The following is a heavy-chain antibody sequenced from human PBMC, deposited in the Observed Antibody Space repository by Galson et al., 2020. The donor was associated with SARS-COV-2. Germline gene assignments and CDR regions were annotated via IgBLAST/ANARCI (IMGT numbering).Heavy chain of an antibody. D-gene: IGHD2-8*01. CDR2: FDPEDGET. Sequence: ASVTVSCKVSGYTLTELSMHWVRQAPGKGLVWMGGFDPEDGETIYAQKFQGRVTMTEDTSTDTAYMELSSLRSEDTAVYYCATTSPLGWYNWFDPWGQGTLVTVSS. CDR3: ATTSPLGWYNWFDP. CDR1: GYTLTELS. J-gene: IGHJ5*02. V-gene: IGHV1-24*01.